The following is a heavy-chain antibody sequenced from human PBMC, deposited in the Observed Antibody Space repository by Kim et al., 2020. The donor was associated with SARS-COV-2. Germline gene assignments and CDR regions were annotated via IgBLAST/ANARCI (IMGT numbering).Heavy chain of an antibody. V-gene: IGHV3-20*04. D-gene: IGHD3-10*01. CDR3: ARDQGISVYGSGSYYGGLDGMDV. J-gene: IGHJ6*02. Sequence: GGSLRLSCAASGFTFDDYGMSWVRQAPGKGLEWVSGINWNGGSTGYADSVKGRFTISRDNAKNSLYLQMNSLRAEDTALYYCARDQGISVYGSGSYYGGLDGMDVWGQGTTVTVSS. CDR2: INWNGGST. CDR1: GFTFDDYG.